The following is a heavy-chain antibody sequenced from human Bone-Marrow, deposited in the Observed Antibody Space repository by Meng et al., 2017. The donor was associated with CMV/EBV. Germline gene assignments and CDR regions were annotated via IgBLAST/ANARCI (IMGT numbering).Heavy chain of an antibody. CDR1: GFTFSSYA. D-gene: IGHD3-3*01. V-gene: IGHV3-23*01. Sequence: ASGFTFSSYAMNWVRQAPGKGLEWVSAINGRGSTSYYADSVKGRFTISRDNSKNSLFLQLNSLRAEDTAVYYCARGNSYYDFSLEYWGQGTLVTVSS. CDR3: ARGNSYYDFSLEY. J-gene: IGHJ4*02. CDR2: INGRGSTS.